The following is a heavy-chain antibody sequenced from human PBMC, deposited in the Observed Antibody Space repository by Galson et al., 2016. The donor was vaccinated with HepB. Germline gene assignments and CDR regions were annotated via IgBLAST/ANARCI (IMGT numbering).Heavy chain of an antibody. Sequence: SETLSLICTVSGDSVRSNSYYWSWIRQPPGKGLEWIGYTSLSGGTNYNPSLKSRATISVDTSKNVFSLKLASVTAADTAIYYCAKEGSVSYYDTGLDVWGQGATVTVSS. CDR2: TSLSGGT. J-gene: IGHJ6*02. V-gene: IGHV4-61*03. D-gene: IGHD3-22*01. CDR3: AKEGSVSYYDTGLDV. CDR1: GDSVRSNSYY.